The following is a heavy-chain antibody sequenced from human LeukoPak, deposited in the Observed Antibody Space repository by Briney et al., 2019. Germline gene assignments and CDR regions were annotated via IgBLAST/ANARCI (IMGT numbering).Heavy chain of an antibody. CDR2: IRYDGSNK. J-gene: IGHJ4*02. V-gene: IGHV3-30*02. D-gene: IGHD2-2*01. Sequence: GGSLRLSCAASGFTFSSYGMHWVRQAPGKGLEWVAFIRYDGSNKYYADSVKGRFTISRDNSKNTLYLQMNSLRAEDTAVYYCAKEYCSSTICYVGWYGYWGQGTLVTVSA. CDR3: AKEYCSSTICYVGWYGY. CDR1: GFTFSSYG.